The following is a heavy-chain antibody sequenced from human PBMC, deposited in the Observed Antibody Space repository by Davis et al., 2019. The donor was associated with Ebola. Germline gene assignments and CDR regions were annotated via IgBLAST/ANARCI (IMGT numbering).Heavy chain of an antibody. D-gene: IGHD3-10*01. Sequence: GESLKISCAASGFTFSSYSMNWVRQAPGKGLEWVAVISYDGSNKYYADSVKGRFTISRDNSKNTLYLQMNSLRAEDTAVYYCARDSPWFGFHYYGMDVWGQGTTVTVSS. V-gene: IGHV3-30*03. CDR1: GFTFSSYS. CDR2: ISYDGSNK. CDR3: ARDSPWFGFHYYGMDV. J-gene: IGHJ6*02.